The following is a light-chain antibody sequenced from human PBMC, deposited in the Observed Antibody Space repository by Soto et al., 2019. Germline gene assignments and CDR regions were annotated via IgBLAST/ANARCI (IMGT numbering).Light chain of an antibody. J-gene: IGLJ1*01. CDR3: CSSACSSNYV. CDR2: EVS. Sequence: QSVLTQPASVSGSPGQSITISCTGTSSDVGSYNLVSWYQQHPGKAPKLMIYEVSKRPSGVSNCFSGSKSGNTASLTFSGLQAEDEDDYYGCSSACSSNYVFGTGTKLTVL. V-gene: IGLV2-23*02. CDR1: SSDVGSYNL.